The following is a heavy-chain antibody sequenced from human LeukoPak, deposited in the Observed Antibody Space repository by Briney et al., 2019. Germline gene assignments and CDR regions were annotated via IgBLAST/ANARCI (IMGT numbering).Heavy chain of an antibody. CDR3: ARHLNSWFDP. CDR1: GFTFSSYN. V-gene: IGHV3-21*01. Sequence: GGSLRLSCAASGFTFSSYNMNWVRQAPGKGLEWVSSISSSSSYIYYADSLKGRFTISRDNAKNSLFLQMNSLRAEDTAGYYCARHLNSWFDPWGQGTLVTVSS. CDR2: ISSSSSYI. J-gene: IGHJ5*02. D-gene: IGHD3-3*02.